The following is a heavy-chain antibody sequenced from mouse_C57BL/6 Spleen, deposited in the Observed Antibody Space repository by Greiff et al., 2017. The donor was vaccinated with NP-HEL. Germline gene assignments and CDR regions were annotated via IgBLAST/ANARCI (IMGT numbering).Heavy chain of an antibody. V-gene: IGHV5-6*01. CDR2: ISSGGSYT. J-gene: IGHJ1*03. CDR1: GFTFSSYG. D-gene: IGHD1-1*01. Sequence: EVMLVESGGDLVKPGGSLKLSCAASGFTFSSYGMSWVRQTPDKRLEWVATISSGGSYTYYPDSVKGRFTISRDNAKNTLYLQMSSLKSEDTAMYYCARHDYYGSSSDWYFDVWGTGTTVTVSS. CDR3: ARHDYYGSSSDWYFDV.